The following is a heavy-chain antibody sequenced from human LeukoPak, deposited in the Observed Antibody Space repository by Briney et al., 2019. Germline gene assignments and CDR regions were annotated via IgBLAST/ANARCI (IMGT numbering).Heavy chain of an antibody. V-gene: IGHV3-23*01. CDR3: ARSKQGYSGYDCSH. D-gene: IGHD5-12*01. J-gene: IGHJ4*02. Sequence: GGSLRLSCAASGFTFSSYAMSWVRQAPGKGLEWVSAISGSGGSTYYADSVKGRFTISRDNSENTLYLQMNSLRAEDTAVYYCARSKQGYSGYDCSHWGQGTLVTVSS. CDR1: GFTFSSYA. CDR2: ISGSGGST.